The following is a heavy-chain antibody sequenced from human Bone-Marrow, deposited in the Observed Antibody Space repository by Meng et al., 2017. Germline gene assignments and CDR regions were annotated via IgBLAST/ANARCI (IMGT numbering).Heavy chain of an antibody. D-gene: IGHD3-10*01. J-gene: IGHJ4*02. Sequence: VQLVESGGGLVKPAGGSLRLSCAASGFTFSDYYMSWVRQVPGKGLVWVSRISPDENTISHAGSVMGRFTISRDIAKNTLYLQMNSLRADDTALYYCVRDFGGDRDYWAQGILVTVSS. CDR1: GFTFSDYY. CDR2: ISPDENTI. V-gene: IGHV3-74*01. CDR3: VRDFGGDRDY.